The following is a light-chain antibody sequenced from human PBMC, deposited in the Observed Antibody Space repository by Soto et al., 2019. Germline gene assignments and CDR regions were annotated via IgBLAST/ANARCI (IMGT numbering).Light chain of an antibody. CDR2: DVT. J-gene: IGLJ2*01. V-gene: IGLV2-14*03. Sequence: QSALTQPASVSGSPGQSITISCTGTSSDVGGYNYVSWYQQHPGKAPKLMIYDVTDRPSGVSDRFSGSKSSNTASLTISGLQAEDEADYYCSSYTSSTPVVFGGGTKVTVL. CDR1: SSDVGGYNY. CDR3: SSYTSSTPVV.